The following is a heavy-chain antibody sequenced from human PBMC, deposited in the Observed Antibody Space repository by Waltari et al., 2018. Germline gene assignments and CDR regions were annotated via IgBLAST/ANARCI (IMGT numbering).Heavy chain of an antibody. J-gene: IGHJ4*02. V-gene: IGHV3-30*02. CDR3: ATYSASRGFNY. Sequence: QDQLVESVGGVVQPGESRTPPCAASGSPFSPSGLHWVRQAPGKGLEWVAYIRSDGSNINYADSVKGRFTISRDNSKNTLYLQMNSLRAEDTAVYYCATYSASRGFNYWGQGTLVTVSS. D-gene: IGHD6-13*01. CDR2: IRSDGSNI. CDR1: GSPFSPSG.